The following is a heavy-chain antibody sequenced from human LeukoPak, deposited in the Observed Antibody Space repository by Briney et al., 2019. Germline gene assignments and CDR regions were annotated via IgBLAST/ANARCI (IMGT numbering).Heavy chain of an antibody. D-gene: IGHD2-15*01. V-gene: IGHV1-2*02. CDR2: INPNSGGT. Sequence: GASVKVSCKASGYTFTGYYMHWVRQAPGQGLEWMGWINPNSGGTNYAQKFQGRVTMTRDTSISTAYMELSRLRSDDTAVYYCARDLRRMPSGGSCYSPYFQHWGQGTLVTVSS. CDR3: ARDLRRMPSGGSCYSPYFQH. J-gene: IGHJ1*01. CDR1: GYTFTGYY.